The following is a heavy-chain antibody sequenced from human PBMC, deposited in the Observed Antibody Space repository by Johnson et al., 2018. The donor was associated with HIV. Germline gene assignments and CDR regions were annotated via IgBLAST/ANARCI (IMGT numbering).Heavy chain of an antibody. J-gene: IGHJ3*02. D-gene: IGHD1-26*01. CDR1: GFTFSSYA. CDR2: ISYAGSNN. Sequence: QVQLVESGGGLVQPGGSLRLSCAASGFTFSSYAMHWVRQAPGKGLEWVAVISYAGSNNYYADSVKGRFTISRNNAKTSLYLQMHSLRAEDTALYYCAREGGGSLDDAFDIWGQGTMVTVSS. CDR3: AREGGGSLDDAFDI. V-gene: IGHV3-30-3*01.